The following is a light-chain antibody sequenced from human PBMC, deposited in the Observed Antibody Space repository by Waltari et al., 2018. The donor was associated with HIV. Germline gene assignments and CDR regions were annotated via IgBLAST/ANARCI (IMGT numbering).Light chain of an antibody. J-gene: IGKJ4*01. V-gene: IGKV3-20*01. CDR1: QSVSRKS. CDR2: GAS. CDR3: QQYGSSPLT. Sequence: EIVLTQSPGTLSLSPGERATLSYRASQSVSRKSLAWYQQKAGQPPRLLIYGASSRNTCIPDRFSGIGSGTDFTLIINGLEPEDSAVYHCQQYGSSPLTYGGGTKVEIK.